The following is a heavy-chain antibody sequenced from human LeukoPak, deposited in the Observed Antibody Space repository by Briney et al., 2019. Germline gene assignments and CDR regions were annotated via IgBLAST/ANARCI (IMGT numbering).Heavy chain of an antibody. CDR1: GFTFSSYW. J-gene: IGHJ4*02. D-gene: IGHD6-19*01. V-gene: IGHV3-7*04. CDR2: IKKDGSEE. CDR3: AGGSGWLIDY. Sequence: GGSLRLXCAASGFTFSSYWMNWVRQAPGKGLEWVANIKKDGSEENYVDSVKGRFTISRDNAKNTLYLQMNSLRAEDTAVYYCAGGSGWLIDYWGQGTLVTVSS.